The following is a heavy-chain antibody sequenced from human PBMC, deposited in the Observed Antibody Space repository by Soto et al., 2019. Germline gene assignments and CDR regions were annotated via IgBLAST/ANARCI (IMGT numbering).Heavy chain of an antibody. CDR3: ARATGEGAFDI. Sequence: GGSLRLSCAASGFTFSSYSMNWVRQAPGKGLEWVSSISRSSSYIYYADSVKGRFTISRDNAKNSLYLQMNSLRAEDTAVYYCARATGEGAFDIWGQGTMVTVSS. CDR1: GFTFSSYS. CDR2: ISRSSSYI. J-gene: IGHJ3*02. V-gene: IGHV3-21*01. D-gene: IGHD7-27*01.